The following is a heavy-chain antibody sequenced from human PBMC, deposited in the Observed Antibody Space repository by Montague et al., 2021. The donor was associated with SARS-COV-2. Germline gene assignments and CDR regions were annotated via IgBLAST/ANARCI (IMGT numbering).Heavy chain of an antibody. CDR3: ARKGSGRPDLAY. J-gene: IGHJ4*02. CDR1: GGSISNYY. D-gene: IGHD1-26*01. Sequence: SETLSLTCTVSGGSISNYYWSWIRQPAGKGLEWIGRMHFTGKTNFSPFFSSRLTMSADTSKNQFSLKLTSVTAADTAIYYCARKGSGRPDLAYWGQGTLVTVSS. V-gene: IGHV4-4*07. CDR2: MHFTGKT.